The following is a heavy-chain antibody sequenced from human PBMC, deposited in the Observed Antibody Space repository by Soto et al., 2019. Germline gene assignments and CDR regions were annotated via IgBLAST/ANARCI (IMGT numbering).Heavy chain of an antibody. Sequence: QVQLVESGGGVVQPGRSLRLSCAASGFAFSSYPLHWVRRAPGKGLEWVAVLSYNGNNHYYADSVKGRFTISRDNSKNTLYLQMHSLISEDSAVYYCATDLRHSYGLGRLDSWGQGTLVTVSS. D-gene: IGHD3-10*01. CDR2: LSYNGNNH. CDR1: GFAFSSYP. V-gene: IGHV3-30-3*01. CDR3: ATDLRHSYGLGRLDS. J-gene: IGHJ4*02.